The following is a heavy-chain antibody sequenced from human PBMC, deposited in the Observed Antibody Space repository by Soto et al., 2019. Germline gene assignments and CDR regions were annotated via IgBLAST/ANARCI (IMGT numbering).Heavy chain of an antibody. CDR3: ARGFRTSWTEGDLDP. CDR2: ISAYNGNT. D-gene: IGHD6-13*01. J-gene: IGHJ5*02. Sequence: QVQLVQSGAEVKKPGASVKVSCKASGYTFTSYGISWVRQAPGQGLEWMGWISAYNGNTNYAQNLQGRVTMTTDTSTSTAFMELRSLRSDDTAVYYSARGFRTSWTEGDLDPWGQGTLVTVSS. V-gene: IGHV1-18*01. CDR1: GYTFTSYG.